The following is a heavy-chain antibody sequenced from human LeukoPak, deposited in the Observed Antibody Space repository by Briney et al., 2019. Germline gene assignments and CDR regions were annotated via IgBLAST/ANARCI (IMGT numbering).Heavy chain of an antibody. D-gene: IGHD1-1*01. V-gene: IGHV3-23*01. CDR1: GFTFNKYA. CDR2: VSGSGGAT. CDR3: AKNRGGTYKYYMDV. J-gene: IGHJ6*03. Sequence: PGGSLRLSCAASGFTFNKYAMSWVRQAPGMGLEWLSYVSGSGGATYYADSVKGRFTISRDNSKNTVYLQMGSLRAEDTVVYYCAKNRGGTYKYYMDVWGNGTTVTVSS.